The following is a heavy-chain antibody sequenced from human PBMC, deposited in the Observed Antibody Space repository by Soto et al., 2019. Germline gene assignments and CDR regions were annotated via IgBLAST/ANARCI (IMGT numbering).Heavy chain of an antibody. V-gene: IGHV3-7*01. CDR2: IKQDGSEK. J-gene: IGHJ4*02. Sequence: GSLRLSCAASGFTFSSYWMSWVRQAPGKGLEWVANIKQDGSEKYYVDSVKGRFTISRDNAKNSLYLQMNSLRAEDTAVYYCARVADFWSDYPTLYYFDYWGQGTLVTVSS. CDR1: GFTFSSYW. CDR3: ARVADFWSDYPTLYYFDY. D-gene: IGHD3-3*01.